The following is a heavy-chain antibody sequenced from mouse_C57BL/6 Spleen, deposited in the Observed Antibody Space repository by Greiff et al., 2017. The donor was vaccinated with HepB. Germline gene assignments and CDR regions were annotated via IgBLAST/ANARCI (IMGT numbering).Heavy chain of an antibody. Sequence: QVQLQQPGAELVMPGASVKLSCKASGYTFTSYWMHWVKQRPGQGLEWIGEIDPSDSYTNYNQKFKGKSTLTVDKSSSTAYMPLSSLTSEDSAVYYCARSSGSSYDTWFAYWGQGTLVTVSA. CDR2: IDPSDSYT. CDR3: ARSSGSSYDTWFAY. D-gene: IGHD1-1*01. J-gene: IGHJ3*01. V-gene: IGHV1-69*01. CDR1: GYTFTSYW.